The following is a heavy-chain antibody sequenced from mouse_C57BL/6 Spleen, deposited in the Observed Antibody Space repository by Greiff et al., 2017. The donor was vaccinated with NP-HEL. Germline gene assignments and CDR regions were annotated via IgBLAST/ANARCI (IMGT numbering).Heavy chain of an antibody. D-gene: IGHD1-1*01. J-gene: IGHJ2*01. CDR3: ARSGYYGSSSFDY. CDR1: GYTFTDYY. CDR2: INPNNGGT. Sequence: EVQLQQSGPELVKPGASVKISCKASGYTFTDYYMNWVKQSHGKSLEWIGDINPNNGGTSYNQKFKGKATLTVDKSSSTAYMELRSLTSEDSAVYYCARSGYYGSSSFDYWGQGTTLTVSS. V-gene: IGHV1-26*01.